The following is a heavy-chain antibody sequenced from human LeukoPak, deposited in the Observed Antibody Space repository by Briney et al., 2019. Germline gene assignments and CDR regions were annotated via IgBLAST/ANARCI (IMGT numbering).Heavy chain of an antibody. CDR2: INHSGST. J-gene: IGHJ5*02. Sequence: PSETLSLTCAVYGGSFSGYYWSWIRQPPGKGLEWIGEINHSGSTNYNPSLKSRVTISVDTSKNQFSLKLKSVTAADTAVYFCARRGVRGVRQNLNWFDPWGQGTLVTVSS. D-gene: IGHD3-10*01. V-gene: IGHV4-34*01. CDR1: GGSFSGYY. CDR3: ARRGVRGVRQNLNWFDP.